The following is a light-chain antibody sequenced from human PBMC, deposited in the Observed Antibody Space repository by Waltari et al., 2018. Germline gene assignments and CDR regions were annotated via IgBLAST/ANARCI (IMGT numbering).Light chain of an antibody. CDR1: QTVRTTY. V-gene: IGKV3-20*01. CDR2: GAS. J-gene: IGKJ4*01. CDR3: QQYDISPLT. Sequence: EIVLTQSPGTLSLSPGERGTLPCRASQTVRTTYLAWYQQKPGQAPTLLIYGASSRATGIPDRFSGSGSGTDFSLTISSLEPEDFAWYYCQQYDISPLTFGGGTKVEIK.